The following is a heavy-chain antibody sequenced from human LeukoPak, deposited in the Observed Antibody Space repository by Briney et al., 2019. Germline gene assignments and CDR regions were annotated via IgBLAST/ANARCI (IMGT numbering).Heavy chain of an antibody. CDR3: ARRRDGYNFDY. J-gene: IGHJ4*02. D-gene: IGHD5-24*01. V-gene: IGHV3-11*01. Sequence: GGSPRLSCAASGFTFSDYYMSWIRQAPGKGLEWVSYISSSGSTMYYADSVKGRFTISRDNAKNSLYLQMNSLRAEDTAVYYCARRRDGYNFDYWGQGTLVTVSS. CDR1: GFTFSDYY. CDR2: ISSSGSTM.